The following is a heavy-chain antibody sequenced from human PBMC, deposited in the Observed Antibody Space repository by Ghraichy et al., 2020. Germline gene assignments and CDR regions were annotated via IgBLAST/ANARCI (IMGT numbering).Heavy chain of an antibody. Sequence: SETLSLTCTVSGDSISSSSYYWGWIRQPPGKGLEWIGSNHYSVRTHYNPSLKSRVTISVDTSKKQFSLILSYVTAADTAVYHCATLGWCGSGYYYYSDYWGQGTLVTVSS. CDR2: NHYSVRT. CDR1: GDSISSSSYY. J-gene: IGHJ4*02. CDR3: ATLGWCGSGYYYYSDY. D-gene: IGHD3-22*01. V-gene: IGHV4-39*01.